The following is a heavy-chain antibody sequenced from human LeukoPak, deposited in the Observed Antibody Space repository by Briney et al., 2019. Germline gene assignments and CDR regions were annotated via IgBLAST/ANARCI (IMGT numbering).Heavy chain of an antibody. V-gene: IGHV1-8*01. CDR1: GYTFTSYD. Sequence: ASVKVSCKASGYTFTSYDINWVRQATGQGLEWMGWMNPNSGNTDYAQKFQGRVTMTRNTSISTAYMELSSLRSEDTAVYYCAREQQPGRYFDLWGRGTLVTVSS. CDR2: MNPNSGNT. CDR3: AREQQPGRYFDL. J-gene: IGHJ2*01. D-gene: IGHD6-13*01.